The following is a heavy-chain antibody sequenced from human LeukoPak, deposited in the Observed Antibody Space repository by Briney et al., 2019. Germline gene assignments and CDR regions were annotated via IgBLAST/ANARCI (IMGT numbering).Heavy chain of an antibody. CDR3: ARGYCSSTSCYVYFDY. CDR1: GFTFTSFG. J-gene: IGHJ4*02. V-gene: IGHV1-2*02. D-gene: IGHD2-2*01. Sequence: ASVKVSCKASGFTFTSFGFSWVRQAPGQGLEWMGWINPNSGGTNYPQKFQGRVTMTRDTSISTAYMELSRLRSDDTAVYYCARGYCSSTSCYVYFDYWGQGTLVTVSS. CDR2: INPNSGGT.